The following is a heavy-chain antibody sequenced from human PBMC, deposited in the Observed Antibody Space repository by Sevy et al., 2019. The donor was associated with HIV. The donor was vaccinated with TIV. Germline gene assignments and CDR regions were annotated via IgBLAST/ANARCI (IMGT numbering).Heavy chain of an antibody. CDR1: GFTFSNYY. D-gene: IGHD3-3*01. J-gene: IGHJ5*02. CDR2: ISGTGNTK. Sequence: GGSLRLSCAASGFTFSNYYMNWIRQAPGKGLEWVSYISGTGNTKYYTDSVKGRFTISRDNAKNSLFLQTDSLRVKDMAVYYCARDPTYYDFWSGYYTGWFDPWGQGTLVTVSS. CDR3: ARDPTYYDFWSGYYTGWFDP. V-gene: IGHV3-11*01.